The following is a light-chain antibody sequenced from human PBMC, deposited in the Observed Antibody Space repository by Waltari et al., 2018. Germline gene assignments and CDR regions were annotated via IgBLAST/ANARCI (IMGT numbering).Light chain of an antibody. Sequence: QSVLTQPPSASGTPGQRVTISCSGSSSNIGSNTVTCYQQLPGTAPKLLIYSNKQRPSGVPDRFSGSKSGTSASLAISGLQSEDEAEYYCAAWDDSLNGPWVFGGGTKLTVL. CDR1: SSNIGSNT. V-gene: IGLV1-44*01. J-gene: IGLJ3*02. CDR2: SNK. CDR3: AAWDDSLNGPWV.